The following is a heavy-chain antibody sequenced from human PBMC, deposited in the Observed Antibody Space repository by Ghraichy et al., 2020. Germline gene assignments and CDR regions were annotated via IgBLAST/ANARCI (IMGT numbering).Heavy chain of an antibody. D-gene: IGHD1-26*01. V-gene: IGHV4-39*01. Sequence: SETLSLTCTVYGGSFSSSCYYWGWIRQPKGQGRVWIGSNYYSGSSYSNPSLKSRVTISVATNKNQFSLKLSSVTAADTAVYYSYSGASSYYYYGMDVWGHGPTVTVSS. CDR3: YSGASSYYYYGMDV. CDR1: GGSFSSSCYY. CDR2: NYYSGSS. J-gene: IGHJ6*02.